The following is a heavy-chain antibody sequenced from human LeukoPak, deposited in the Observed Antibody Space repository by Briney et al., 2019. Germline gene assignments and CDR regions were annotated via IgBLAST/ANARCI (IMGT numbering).Heavy chain of an antibody. D-gene: IGHD6-19*01. CDR1: GYTFTDYY. V-gene: IGHV1-2*02. CDR2: VNPNSGGT. J-gene: IGHJ4*02. CDR3: ARVPGSAVAGEDY. Sequence: ASVKVSCKTSGYTFTDYYMHWVRQPPGQGLEWMGWVNPNSGGTNSAQKFQGRVTMTWDTSISTAYMELSRLRSDDTAVYYCARVPGSAVAGEDYWGQGTLVTVSS.